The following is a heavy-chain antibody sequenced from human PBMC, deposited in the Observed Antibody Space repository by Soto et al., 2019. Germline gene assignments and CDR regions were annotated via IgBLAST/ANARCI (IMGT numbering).Heavy chain of an antibody. V-gene: IGHV3-66*01. CDR2: IYSGGST. CDR1: GFTVSSNC. CDR3: ARGGRVVVVAATKTRNDAFDI. Sequence: GGSLRLSCAASGFTVSSNCMSWVRQAPGKGLEWVSVIYSGGSTYYADSVKGRFTISRDNSKNTLYLQMNSLRAEDTAVYYCARGGRVVVVAATKTRNDAFDIWGQGTMVTVSS. J-gene: IGHJ3*02. D-gene: IGHD2-15*01.